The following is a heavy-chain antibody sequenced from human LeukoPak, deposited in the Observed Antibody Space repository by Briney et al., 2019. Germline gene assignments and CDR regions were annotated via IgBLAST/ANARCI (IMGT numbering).Heavy chain of an antibody. J-gene: IGHJ3*01. CDR1: GGSLSGHY. V-gene: IGHV4-34*01. Sequence: SETLSLTCAVYGGSLSGHYWSWIRQSPGKGLEWIGDIHHDGRTKYSPSLKSRVSILLDTSKNGVSLRLTPVTAADTALYFCAREPVPQDYGDTVNAYDLWGQGTMVIVSS. D-gene: IGHD4-17*01. CDR3: AREPVPQDYGDTVNAYDL. CDR2: IHHDGRT.